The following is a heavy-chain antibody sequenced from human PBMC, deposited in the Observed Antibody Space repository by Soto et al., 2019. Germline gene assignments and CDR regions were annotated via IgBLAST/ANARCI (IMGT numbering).Heavy chain of an antibody. V-gene: IGHV1-69*02. J-gene: IGHJ6*02. Sequence: SVKVSCKASGGTFSSYTISWVRQAPGQGLEWMGRIIPILGIANYAQKFQGRVTITADKSTSTAYMELSSLRAEDTAVYYCARVGLKGERRSYYYYGMDVWGQGTTVTVSS. D-gene: IGHD1-1*01. CDR1: GGTFSSYT. CDR3: ARVGLKGERRSYYYYGMDV. CDR2: IIPILGIA.